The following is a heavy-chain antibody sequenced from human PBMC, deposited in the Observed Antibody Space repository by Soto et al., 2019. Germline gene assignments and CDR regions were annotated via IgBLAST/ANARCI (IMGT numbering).Heavy chain of an antibody. V-gene: IGHV1-69*02. CDR3: ARSLQDNIGVDGPKDIWFDP. CDR2: IIPILDVA. CDR1: GGTFRTYT. Sequence: QVPPVQSGAEVKRPGSSVKVSCQTSGGTFRTYTINWVRQAPGQGLEWMGRIIPILDVANYAQKFQGRVTITADKTTSTAQMELRSLRSENTAVYYCARSLQDNIGVDGPKDIWFDPWGQGTLVTVSS. D-gene: IGHD6-19*01. J-gene: IGHJ5*02.